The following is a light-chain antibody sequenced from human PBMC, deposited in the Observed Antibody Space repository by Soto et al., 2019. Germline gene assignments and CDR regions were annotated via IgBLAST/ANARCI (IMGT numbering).Light chain of an antibody. Sequence: EIVLTQSPGTLSLSPGETATLSCRASQSVTKRFLTWYQQKPGQGPRLFIYGASSRATGIPDRFSGGGSGTDFTLTINRLEPEDFAVYYCQQYGESSYAFGQGTKLQIK. CDR3: QQYGESSYA. V-gene: IGKV3-20*01. CDR2: GAS. J-gene: IGKJ2*01. CDR1: QSVTKRF.